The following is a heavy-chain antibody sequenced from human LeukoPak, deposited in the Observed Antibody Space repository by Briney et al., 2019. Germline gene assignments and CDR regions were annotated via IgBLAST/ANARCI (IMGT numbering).Heavy chain of an antibody. Sequence: PGGSLRLSCAASGFTFSSYEMNWVRQAPGKGLEWVSYIGSSGSTIYYADSVKGRFTISRDNAKNSLYLQMNSLRAEDTALYYCAKSSGSVRHFYYYYMDVWGKGTTVTVSS. CDR3: AKSSGSVRHFYYYYMDV. J-gene: IGHJ6*03. CDR1: GFTFSSYE. V-gene: IGHV3-48*03. D-gene: IGHD1-26*01. CDR2: IGSSGSTI.